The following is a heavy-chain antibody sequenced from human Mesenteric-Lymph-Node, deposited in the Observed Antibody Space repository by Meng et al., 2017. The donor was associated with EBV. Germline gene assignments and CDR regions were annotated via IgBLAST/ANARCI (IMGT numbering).Heavy chain of an antibody. Sequence: QVPVQRWAAGLLNPSAPWALAWPVYGGSLSGYYGGWISQPAGKGLEWIGEINPRGSTNYNSSLKSRVTMSVDTSKNQFSLKLSSVTAADTAVYYCARYGCSGGSCYPYFDYWGQGTLVSLL. CDR2: INPRGST. CDR3: ARYGCSGGSCYPYFDY. D-gene: IGHD2-15*01. CDR1: GGSLSGYY. V-gene: IGHV4-34*01. J-gene: IGHJ4*02.